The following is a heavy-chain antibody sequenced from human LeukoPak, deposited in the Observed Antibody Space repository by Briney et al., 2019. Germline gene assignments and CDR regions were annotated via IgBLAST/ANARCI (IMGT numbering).Heavy chain of an antibody. J-gene: IGHJ4*02. Sequence: PGGSLRLSCAASGFTFSSYAMSWVRRAPGKGLEWVSAISGSGGSTYYADSVKGRFTISRDNSKNTLYLQMNSLRAEDTAVYYCAKDMIVADYYFDYWGQGTLVTVSS. V-gene: IGHV3-23*01. CDR1: GFTFSSYA. CDR2: ISGSGGST. CDR3: AKDMIVADYYFDY. D-gene: IGHD2-21*01.